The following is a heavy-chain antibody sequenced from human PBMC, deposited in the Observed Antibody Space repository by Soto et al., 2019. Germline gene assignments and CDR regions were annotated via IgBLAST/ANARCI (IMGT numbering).Heavy chain of an antibody. CDR3: ARDWGYSSSWSYFDY. CDR2: INAGNGNT. CDR1: GYTFTSYA. D-gene: IGHD6-13*01. J-gene: IGHJ4*02. Sequence: ASVKVSCKASGYTFTSYAMHWVRQAPGQRLEWMGWINAGNGNTKYSQKLQGRVTITRDTSASTAYMELSSLRSEDTAVYYCARDWGYSSSWSYFDYWGQGTLVTVSS. V-gene: IGHV1-3*01.